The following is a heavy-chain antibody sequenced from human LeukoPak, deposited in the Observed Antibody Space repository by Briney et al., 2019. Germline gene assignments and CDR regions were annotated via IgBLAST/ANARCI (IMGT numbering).Heavy chain of an antibody. CDR3: TTEGYYYDSSGYYYTRTIDY. D-gene: IGHD3-22*01. CDR1: GFTFSNAW. J-gene: IGHJ4*02. Sequence: GGSLRLSCAASGFTFSNAWMSWVRQAPGKGLEWVGRIKSKTDGGTTDYAAPVKGRFTISRDDSKNTLYLQMNSLKTEDTAVYYCTTEGYYYDSSGYYYTRTIDYWGQGTLVTVSS. CDR2: IKSKTDGGTT. V-gene: IGHV3-15*01.